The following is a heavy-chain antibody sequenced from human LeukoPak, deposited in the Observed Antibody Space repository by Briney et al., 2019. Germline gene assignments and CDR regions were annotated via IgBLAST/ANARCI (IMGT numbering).Heavy chain of an antibody. J-gene: IGHJ5*02. CDR2: INQSGST. CDR1: GGSFSGYY. CDR3: ARDCSTYYYGSNYLRWFDP. V-gene: IGHV4-34*01. Sequence: PSETLSLTCAVYGGSFSGYYWSWIRQPPGKGLEWIGEINQSGSTNYNPSIKSRVTISVDTSKNQFSLKLSSVTAADTAVYYCARDCSTYYYGSNYLRWFDPWGQGTLVTVSS. D-gene: IGHD3-10*01.